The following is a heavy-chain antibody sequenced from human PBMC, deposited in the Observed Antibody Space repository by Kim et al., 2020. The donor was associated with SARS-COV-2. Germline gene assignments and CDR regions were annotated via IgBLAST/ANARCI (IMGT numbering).Heavy chain of an antibody. V-gene: IGHV3-23*01. Sequence: GRFTISRDNSKNTLYLQMNSLRAEDTAVYYCAKDCIRIVAARPVFSGFDYWGQGTLVTVSS. D-gene: IGHD6-6*01. CDR3: AKDCIRIVAARPVFSGFDY. J-gene: IGHJ4*02.